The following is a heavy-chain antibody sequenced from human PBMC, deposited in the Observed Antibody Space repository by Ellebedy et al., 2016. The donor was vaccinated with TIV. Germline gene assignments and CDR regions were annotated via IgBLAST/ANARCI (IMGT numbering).Heavy chain of an antibody. Sequence: MPSETLSLTCAVSGGSISSSNWWSWVRQPPGKGLEWIGEIYHSGSTNYNPSLKSRVTISVDTSKNQFSLKLSSVTAADTAVYYCARHESVQGDGDAIVGATPWGQGTLVTVSS. J-gene: IGHJ5*02. V-gene: IGHV4-4*02. CDR3: ARHESVQGDGDAIVGATP. D-gene: IGHD1-26*01. CDR1: GGSISSSNW. CDR2: IYHSGST.